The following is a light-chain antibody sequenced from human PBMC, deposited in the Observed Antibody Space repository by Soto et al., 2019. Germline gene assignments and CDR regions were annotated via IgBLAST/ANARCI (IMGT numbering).Light chain of an antibody. CDR3: QQYSSLWT. CDR2: GAS. CDR1: QSVSTN. J-gene: IGKJ1*01. V-gene: IGKV3-20*01. Sequence: TQFPATLSESPGERVTLSCRASQSVSTNVAWYQQKPGQAPRLLIYGASSRATGIPDRFSGSGSGTDFTLSISRLEPEDFAVYYCQQYSSLWTFGQGTKVDIK.